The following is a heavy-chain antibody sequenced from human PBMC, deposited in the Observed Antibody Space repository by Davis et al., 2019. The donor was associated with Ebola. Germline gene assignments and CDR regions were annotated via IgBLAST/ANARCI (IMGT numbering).Heavy chain of an antibody. CDR3: ARGGETVTGTASHGMDV. J-gene: IGHJ6*02. D-gene: IGHD1-14*01. CDR2: LSGSGGLS. CDR1: GYTFRIHA. Sequence: GESLKISCAASGYTFRIHAMTWVRQAPGKGLEWVSALSGSGGLSYYADSVKGRFTISRDNSKNTLYLQMDSLTAEDTAVYYCARGGETVTGTASHGMDVWGQGTTVTVS. V-gene: IGHV3-23*01.